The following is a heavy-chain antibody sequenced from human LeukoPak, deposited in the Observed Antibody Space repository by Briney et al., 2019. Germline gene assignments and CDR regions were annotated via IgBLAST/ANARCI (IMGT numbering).Heavy chain of an antibody. CDR3: ARVREHPVVEYYFDY. CDR2: IYSGGST. D-gene: IGHD1/OR15-1a*01. J-gene: IGHJ4*02. CDR1: GFTVSGNY. V-gene: IGHV3-66*01. Sequence: PGGSLRLSCAASGFTVSGNYMSWVHQAPGKGLEWVSVIYSGGSTYYADSVKGRFTISRDNSKNTLYLQMNSLRAEDTAVYYCARVREHPVVEYYFDYWGQGTLVTVSS.